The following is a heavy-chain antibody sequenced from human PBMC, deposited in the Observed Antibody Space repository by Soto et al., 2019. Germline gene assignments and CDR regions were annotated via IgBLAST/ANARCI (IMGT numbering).Heavy chain of an antibody. Sequence: LSLTCTVSGGSISSYYWSWIRQPPGKGPEWIGYIYYSGSTNYNPSLKSRVTISVDTSKNQFSLKLSSVTAADTAVYYCARDVARDSSGYYYGDRGAFDIWGQGTMVTVS. J-gene: IGHJ3*02. D-gene: IGHD3-22*01. CDR1: GGSISSYY. V-gene: IGHV4-59*01. CDR3: ARDVARDSSGYYYGDRGAFDI. CDR2: IYYSGST.